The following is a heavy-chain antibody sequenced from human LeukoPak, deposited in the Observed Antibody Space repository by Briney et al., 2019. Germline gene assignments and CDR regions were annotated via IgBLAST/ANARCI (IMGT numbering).Heavy chain of an antibody. D-gene: IGHD5-18*01. V-gene: IGHV3-74*01. J-gene: IGHJ4*02. CDR1: GFTFNIYW. CDR2: INSDGSST. CDR3: ARDLRYSSDY. Sequence: PGGSLRLSCAASGFTFNIYWMHWVRQAPGKGLVWVSHINSDGSSTTYADSVKGRFTISRDNAKNTVYLQMNSLRAEDTAVYYCARDLRYSSDYWGQGTLVTVSS.